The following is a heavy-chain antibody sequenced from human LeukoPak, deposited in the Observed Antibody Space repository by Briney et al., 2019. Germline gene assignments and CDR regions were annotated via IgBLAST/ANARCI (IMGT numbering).Heavy chain of an antibody. J-gene: IGHJ4*02. CDR1: GYTFTGYY. V-gene: IGHV1-2*02. CDR2: INPNSGGT. CDR3: ARASWWSSSGWYAKPRAFDY. D-gene: IGHD6-19*01. Sequence: GASVKVSCKASGYTFTGYYMHWVRQAPGQGLEWMGWINPNSGGTNYAPKFQGRVTMTRDTSISTAYMELRRLRSDDTAVYYCARASWWSSSGWYAKPRAFDYWGQGTLVTVSS.